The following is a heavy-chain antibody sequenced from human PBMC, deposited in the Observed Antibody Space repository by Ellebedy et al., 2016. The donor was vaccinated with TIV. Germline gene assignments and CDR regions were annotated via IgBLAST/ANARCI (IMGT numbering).Heavy chain of an antibody. CDR3: ATYDSGGFYNVY. CDR2: ISRSGTSI. CDR1: GFTFSSYS. V-gene: IGHV3-21*06. J-gene: IGHJ4*02. Sequence: PGGSLRLSCAASGFTFSSYSMNWVRQAPGKGLEWVSSISRSGTSIHYADSVKGRFTISRDNAKNSLYLQMKSLRGEDTAVYYCATYDSGGFYNVYWGQGTLVTVSS. D-gene: IGHD3-22*01.